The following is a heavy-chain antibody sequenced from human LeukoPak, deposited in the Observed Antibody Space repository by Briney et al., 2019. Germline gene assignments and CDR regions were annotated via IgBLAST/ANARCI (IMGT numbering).Heavy chain of an antibody. CDR1: VCSYSSYA. CDR3: ARGGLNYYDSSGFDY. D-gene: IGHD3-22*01. V-gene: IGHV1-69*13. CDR2: IIPIYGTA. J-gene: IGHJ4*02. Sequence: SVNVSLKSTVCSYSSYAISWVRQAPGQRLEWVGGIIPIYGTANYAQKFHGRVTITADESTSTAYMELSSLISEDTAVYYCARGGLNYYDSSGFDYWGQGTLVTVSS.